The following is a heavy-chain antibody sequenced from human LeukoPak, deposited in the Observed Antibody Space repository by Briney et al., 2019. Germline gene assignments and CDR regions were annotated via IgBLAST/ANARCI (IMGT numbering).Heavy chain of an antibody. D-gene: IGHD2-2*01. CDR1: GFTFSSYA. CDR2: IKSKTDGGTT. V-gene: IGHV3-15*01. Sequence: GGSLRLSCAASGFTFSSYAMSWFRQASGKGLEWVGRIKSKTDGGTTDYAAHVKGRFTISRDDSKNTLYLQMNSLKTEDTAVYYCTTEWWTDIVVVPAANYFDYWGQGTLVTVSS. CDR3: TTEWWTDIVVVPAANYFDY. J-gene: IGHJ4*02.